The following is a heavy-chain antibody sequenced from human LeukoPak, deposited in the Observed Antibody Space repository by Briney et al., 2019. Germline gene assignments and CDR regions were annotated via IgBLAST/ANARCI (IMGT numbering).Heavy chain of an antibody. CDR1: GFTFSSYA. Sequence: GGSLRLSCAASGFTFSSYAMSWVRQAPGKGLECISGFSGSGGSTYYADSVKGRFTISRDNSKNTLYLQMNSLRAEDTAVYYCAKARGYSGGEPDYWGQGTLVTVSS. V-gene: IGHV3-23*01. CDR2: FSGSGGST. J-gene: IGHJ4*02. CDR3: AKARGYSGGEPDY. D-gene: IGHD5-12*01.